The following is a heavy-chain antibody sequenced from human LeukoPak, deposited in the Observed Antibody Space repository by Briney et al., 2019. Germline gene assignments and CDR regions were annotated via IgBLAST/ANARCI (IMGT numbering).Heavy chain of an antibody. CDR1: GFTFSSYG. CDR3: AKSFPVDYFGMDV. Sequence: SLRVSSAASGFTFSSYGMHWVRQTPGKGLEWVALISYDGSNKYYADSVKGRFTISRDNSKNTLYLQMNSLRAEDTAVYYCAKSFPVDYFGMDVWGQGTMVTVSS. V-gene: IGHV3-30*18. CDR2: ISYDGSNK. J-gene: IGHJ6*02.